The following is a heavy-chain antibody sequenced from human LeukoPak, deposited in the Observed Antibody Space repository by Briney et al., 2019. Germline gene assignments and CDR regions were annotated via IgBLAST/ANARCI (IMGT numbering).Heavy chain of an antibody. Sequence: GASVKVSCKASGYTFTSYGISWVRQAPGQGLEWMGWISAYNGNTNYAQKLQGRVTMTTDTSTSTAYMELRSLRSDDTAVYYSARDQARYYDFWSGYSRFDPWGQGTLVTVSS. CDR2: ISAYNGNT. V-gene: IGHV1-18*01. J-gene: IGHJ5*02. CDR1: GYTFTSYG. D-gene: IGHD3-3*01. CDR3: ARDQARYYDFWSGYSRFDP.